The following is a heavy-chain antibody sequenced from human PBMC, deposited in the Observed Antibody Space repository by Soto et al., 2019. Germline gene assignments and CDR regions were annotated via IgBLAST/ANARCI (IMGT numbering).Heavy chain of an antibody. J-gene: IGHJ6*02. Sequence: PSETLSLTCTVSGGSISSYYWSWIRQPAGKGLERIGRIYTSGSTNYNPSLKSRVTMSVDTSKNRFSLKLSSVTAADTAVYYCAREPYCTNGVCYESPYYSYYGMDVWGQGTTVTVSS. CDR1: GGSISSYY. CDR2: IYTSGST. D-gene: IGHD2-8*01. V-gene: IGHV4-4*07. CDR3: AREPYCTNGVCYESPYYSYYGMDV.